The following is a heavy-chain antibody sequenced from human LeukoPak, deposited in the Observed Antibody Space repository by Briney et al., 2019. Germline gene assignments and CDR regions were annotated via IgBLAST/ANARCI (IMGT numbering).Heavy chain of an antibody. D-gene: IGHD3-22*01. CDR1: GFTFSSYW. Sequence: GGSLRLSCVASGFTFSSYWMSWVRQAPGKGLEWVSAISGSGGSTYYADSVKGRFTISRDNSKNTLYLQMNSLRAEDTAVYYCAKERGYDSSGYPTPNWFDPWGQGTLVTVSS. J-gene: IGHJ5*02. V-gene: IGHV3-23*01. CDR2: ISGSGGST. CDR3: AKERGYDSSGYPTPNWFDP.